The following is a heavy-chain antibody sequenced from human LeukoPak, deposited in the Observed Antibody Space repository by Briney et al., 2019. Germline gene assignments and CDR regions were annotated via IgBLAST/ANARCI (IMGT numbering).Heavy chain of an antibody. V-gene: IGHV3-23*01. CDR3: AKAMTKGPPFDY. CDR1: GFTFSSYL. CDR2: ISGSGGST. J-gene: IGHJ4*02. Sequence: GGSLRLSCAASGFTFSSYLMTWVRQAPGKGLEWVSGISGSGGSTNYADSVKGRFTISRDNSKNTVYLQMNSLRAEDTAVYYCAKAMTKGPPFDYWGQGTLVTVSS. D-gene: IGHD3-22*01.